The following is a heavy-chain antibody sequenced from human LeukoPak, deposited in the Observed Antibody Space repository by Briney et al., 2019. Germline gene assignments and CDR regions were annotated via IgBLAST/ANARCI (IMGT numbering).Heavy chain of an antibody. J-gene: IGHJ4*02. Sequence: GGSLRLSCAASGFTFWNYAVGWVRQAPGKGPEWISSIINTGTATYYADSVKGRFTVSRDSSKNMFYLQMNSLRAEDTAIYYCARRGAGSGGLDYWGQGTLVTVSS. D-gene: IGHD6-19*01. CDR2: IINTGTAT. CDR3: ARRGAGSGGLDY. CDR1: GFTFWNYA. V-gene: IGHV3-23*01.